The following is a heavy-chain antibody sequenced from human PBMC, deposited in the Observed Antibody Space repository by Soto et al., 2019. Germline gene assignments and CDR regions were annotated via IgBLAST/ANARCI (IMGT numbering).Heavy chain of an antibody. CDR2: IFYGGST. CDR3: ARAAGDYFDY. Sequence: QVQLQESGPGLVKPSQTLSLTCTVSGGSISSGGYYWSWIRHHPGKGLEWIGYIFYGGSTYYNPSLKSRVTISVDTSKNQFSLKLSSVTAAYTAVYFCARAAGDYFDYWGQGNLVTVSS. V-gene: IGHV4-31*03. CDR1: GGSISSGGYY. J-gene: IGHJ4*02.